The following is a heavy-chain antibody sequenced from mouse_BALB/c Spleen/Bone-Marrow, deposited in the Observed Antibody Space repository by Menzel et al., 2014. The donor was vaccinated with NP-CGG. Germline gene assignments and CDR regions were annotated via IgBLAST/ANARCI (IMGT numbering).Heavy chain of an antibody. CDR2: ISNLAYSI. CDR1: GFTFSDYG. CDR3: ARDYYGSSYWYFDV. Sequence: EVKLEESGGGLVQPGGSRKLSCAASGFTFSDYGMAWVRQAPGKGPEWVAFISNLAYSIYYADTVTGRLTISRENAKNTLYLEMSSLRSEDTAMYYCARDYYGSSYWYFDVWGAGTTVTVSS. D-gene: IGHD1-1*01. J-gene: IGHJ1*01. V-gene: IGHV5-15*02.